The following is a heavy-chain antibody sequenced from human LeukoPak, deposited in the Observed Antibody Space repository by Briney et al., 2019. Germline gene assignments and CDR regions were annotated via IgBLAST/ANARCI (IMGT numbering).Heavy chain of an antibody. Sequence: SDSLSLTCSVSGGSITSHYWSWIRQPPGKGLEWIGDIFYSGSTNYNPSLKSRVTISVDTSKNQFSLKLSSVTAADTAVYYCARELNWFDPWGQGTLVTVSS. CDR2: IFYSGST. CDR1: GGSITSHY. V-gene: IGHV4-59*11. CDR3: ARELNWFDP. J-gene: IGHJ5*02.